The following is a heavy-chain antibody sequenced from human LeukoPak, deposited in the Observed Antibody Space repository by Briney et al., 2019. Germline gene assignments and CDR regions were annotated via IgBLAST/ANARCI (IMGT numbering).Heavy chain of an antibody. J-gene: IGHJ4*02. Sequence: PGGSLRLSCAASGFTFSSYSMNWVRQAPGKGLEWVSSISSSSSYIYYADSVKGRFTISRDNAKNSLYLQMNSLRAEDTAVYYCARFGCSSTSCLAYWGQGTLVTVSS. CDR2: ISSSSSYI. D-gene: IGHD2-2*01. CDR1: GFTFSSYS. V-gene: IGHV3-21*01. CDR3: ARFGCSSTSCLAY.